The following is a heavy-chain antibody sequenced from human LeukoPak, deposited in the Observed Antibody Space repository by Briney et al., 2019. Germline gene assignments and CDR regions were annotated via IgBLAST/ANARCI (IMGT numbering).Heavy chain of an antibody. CDR3: AKDTYYYDSSGRNYFDY. J-gene: IGHJ4*02. CDR2: VSYDETNK. D-gene: IGHD3-22*01. Sequence: GGSLRLSCAASASTFSNDAIHWVRQAPGKGLEWVAVVSYDETNKYYADSVKGRFTISRDNSKNTVYLQMSSLRAEDTAVYYCAKDTYYYDSSGRNYFDYWGQGTLVTVPS. V-gene: IGHV3-30*18. CDR1: ASTFSNDA.